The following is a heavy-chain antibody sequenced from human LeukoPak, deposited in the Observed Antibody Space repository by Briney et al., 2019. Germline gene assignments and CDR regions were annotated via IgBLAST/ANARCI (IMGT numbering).Heavy chain of an antibody. CDR2: IIPIFGTA. CDR1: GGTFSSYA. V-gene: IGHV1-69*01. J-gene: IGHJ3*02. Sequence: GASVKVSCKASGGTFSSYAISWVRQAPGQGLEWMGGIIPIFGTANYAQKFQGRVTITADESTSTAYMELSSLRSEDTAVYYCARALSAPWENDAFDIWGQGTMVTVSS. CDR3: ARALSAPWENDAFDI. D-gene: IGHD1-26*01.